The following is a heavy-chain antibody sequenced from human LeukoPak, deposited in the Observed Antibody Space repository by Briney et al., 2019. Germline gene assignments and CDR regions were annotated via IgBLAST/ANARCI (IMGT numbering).Heavy chain of an antibody. J-gene: IGHJ4*02. CDR3: AKDITGTTPGY. D-gene: IGHD1-1*01. V-gene: IGHV3-53*01. CDR1: GFTVSSNY. Sequence: GGSLRLSCAASGFTVSSNYMSWVRQAPGKGLEWVSVIYSGGSTYYADSVKGRFTISRDNSKNTLYLQMNSLRAEDTAVYYCAKDITGTTPGYWGQGTLVTVSS. CDR2: IYSGGST.